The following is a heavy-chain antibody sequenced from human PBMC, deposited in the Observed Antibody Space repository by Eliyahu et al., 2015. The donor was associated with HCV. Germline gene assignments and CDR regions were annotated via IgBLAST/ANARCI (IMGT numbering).Heavy chain of an antibody. D-gene: IGHD3-22*01. CDR2: ISSSSSTI. J-gene: IGHJ6*02. CDR3: AIYYYDSSGYYYYYGMDV. CDR1: GFTFSSYS. V-gene: IGHV3-48*02. Sequence: EVQLVESGGGLVQPGGSLRLSCAASGFTFSSYSMNWVRQAPGKGLEWVSYISSSSSTIYYTDSVKGRFTISRDNAKNSLYLQMNSLRDEDTAVYYCAIYYYDSSGYYYYYGMDVWGQGTRVTVSS.